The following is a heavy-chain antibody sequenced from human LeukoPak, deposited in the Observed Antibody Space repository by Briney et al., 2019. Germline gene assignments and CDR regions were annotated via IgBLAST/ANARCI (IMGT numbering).Heavy chain of an antibody. CDR1: GFTFSTYS. V-gene: IGHV3-30-3*02. CDR2: ISNDGSTK. CDR3: AKPPIPYDSSGHPFDS. Sequence: PGRSLRLSCAASGFTFSTYSMQWVRQAPGKGLEWVAVISNDGSTKYHADSVKGRFSISRDNSENTLSLQMNSLRVEDTAVYYCAKPPIPYDSSGHPFDSWGQGTLVTVSS. J-gene: IGHJ4*02. D-gene: IGHD3-22*01.